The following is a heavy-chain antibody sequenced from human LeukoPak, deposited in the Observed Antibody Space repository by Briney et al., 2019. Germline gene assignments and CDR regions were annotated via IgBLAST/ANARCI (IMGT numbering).Heavy chain of an antibody. V-gene: IGHV3-23*01. CDR3: AKDNYGGIFAS. Sequence: GGSLRLSCAASGFTFSAYGMSWVRQAPGKGLEWVSHISDTVRDTWYANSVKGRFIISRDNSRDTVYLQMSSLRPEDTALYFCAKDNYGGIFASWGQGTLVTVSS. CDR2: ISDTVRDT. D-gene: IGHD4-17*01. J-gene: IGHJ4*02. CDR1: GFTFSAYG.